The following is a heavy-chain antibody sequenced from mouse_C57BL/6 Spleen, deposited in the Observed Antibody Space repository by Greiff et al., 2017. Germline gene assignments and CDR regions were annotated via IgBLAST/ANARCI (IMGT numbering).Heavy chain of an antibody. J-gene: IGHJ3*01. D-gene: IGHD1-1*01. CDR1: GFNIKDDY. CDR2: IDPENGDT. CDR3: TTGLLLRSAWFAY. Sequence: VQLHHSFSSLLRPAPSVKLSCTASGFNIKDDYMHWVKQRPEQGLEWIGWIDPENGDTEYASKFQGKATITADTSSNTAYLQLSSLTSEDTAVYYCTTGLLLRSAWFAYWGQGTLVTVSA. V-gene: IGHV14-4*01.